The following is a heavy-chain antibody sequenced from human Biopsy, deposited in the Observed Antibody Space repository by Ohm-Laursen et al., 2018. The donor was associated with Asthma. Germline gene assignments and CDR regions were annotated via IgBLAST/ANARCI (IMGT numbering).Heavy chain of an antibody. V-gene: IGHV1-69*13. J-gene: IGHJ6*02. CDR3: ARCQVGYSSGWSLLLKKIYYSGMDV. D-gene: IGHD6-19*01. Sequence: SVKVSCNAPGGTFSNFAISWVRQAPGQGLEWLGGVMTVFVTTNYAQKVQGRVTITADESTSTAYMEVTSLRSEDTAIYYCARCQVGYSSGWSLLLKKIYYSGMDVWGQGTAVTVSS. CDR1: GGTFSNFA. CDR2: VMTVFVTT.